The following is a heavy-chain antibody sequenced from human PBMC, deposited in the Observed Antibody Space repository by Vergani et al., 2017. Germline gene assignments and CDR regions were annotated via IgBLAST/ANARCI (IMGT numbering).Heavy chain of an antibody. CDR1: GFTFSMYW. CDR3: VRSRRGSTFDY. Sequence: EVQLVESGGGLVQPGGSLRLSCGASGFTFSMYWMTWVRQTPGMGLEWVANIKEDGSEKHYVDSVKGRFTISRDNAKNSLYLQMNSLRAEDTAVYYCVRSRRGSTFDYWGQGTLVTVSS. D-gene: IGHD3-10*01. V-gene: IGHV3-7*03. CDR2: IKEDGSEK. J-gene: IGHJ4*02.